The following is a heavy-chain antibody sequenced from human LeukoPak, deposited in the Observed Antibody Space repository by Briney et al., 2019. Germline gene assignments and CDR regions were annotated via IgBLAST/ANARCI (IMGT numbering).Heavy chain of an antibody. Sequence: GGSLRLSCAASGFTFSSYALSWVRQAPGKGLEWVSAISGSGGSTYYADSVKGRFTISRDNSKNTLYLQMNSLRAEDTAVYYCAKGYSSSWYSGDAWGQGTLVTVSS. V-gene: IGHV3-23*01. CDR2: ISGSGGST. D-gene: IGHD6-13*01. J-gene: IGHJ5*02. CDR3: AKGYSSSWYSGDA. CDR1: GFTFSSYA.